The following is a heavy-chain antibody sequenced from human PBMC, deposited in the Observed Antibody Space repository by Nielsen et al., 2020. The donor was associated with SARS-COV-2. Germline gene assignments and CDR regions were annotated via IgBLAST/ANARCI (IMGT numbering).Heavy chain of an antibody. CDR3: ARLWDDGYYFDTGPYDY. V-gene: IGHV3-74*03. D-gene: IGHD3-22*01. CDR1: GFIFSNYR. CDR2: INPDEGKT. J-gene: IGHJ4*02. Sequence: GGSLRFSCAASGFIFSNYRMHWVRQAPGKGLVWVSHINPDEGKTTYADSVKGRFTISRDNAKNTLYLQMNSLRAEDTAVYYCARLWDDGYYFDTGPYDYWGQGTVVTVSS.